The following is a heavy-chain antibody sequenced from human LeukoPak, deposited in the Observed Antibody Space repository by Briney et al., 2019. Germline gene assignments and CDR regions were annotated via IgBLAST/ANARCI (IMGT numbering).Heavy chain of an antibody. Sequence: SETLSLTCTVSGGSISSSSYYWGWIRQPPGMGLEWIGSIYYSGSTYYNPSLKSRVTISVDTSKNQFSLKLSSVTAADTAVYYCARQGYTATEFDYWGQGTLVTVSS. CDR3: ARQGYTATEFDY. J-gene: IGHJ4*02. CDR2: IYYSGST. V-gene: IGHV4-39*01. D-gene: IGHD5-18*01. CDR1: GGSISSSSYY.